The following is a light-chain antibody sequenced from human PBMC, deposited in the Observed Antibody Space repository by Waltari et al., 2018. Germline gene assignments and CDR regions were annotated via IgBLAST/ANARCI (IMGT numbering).Light chain of an antibody. V-gene: IGLV2-8*01. CDR2: EVS. CDR3: SSYAGSNNVV. J-gene: IGLJ2*01. Sequence: QSALTQPPSASGSPGQSVTISCTGTSSDVGGYNYVSWYQQHPGKAPKLMIYEVSKRPSGVPDRFSGSKSGNTASRTVSGLQAEDEADSDGSSYAGSNNVVFGGGTKLTVL. CDR1: SSDVGGYNY.